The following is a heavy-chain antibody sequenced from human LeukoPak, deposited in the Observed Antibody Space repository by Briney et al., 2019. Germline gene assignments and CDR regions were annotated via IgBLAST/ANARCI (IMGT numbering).Heavy chain of an antibody. J-gene: IGHJ4*02. CDR2: IYYSGST. CDR1: GGSISSYY. Sequence: SETLSLTCTVSGGSISSYYWSWIRQPPGKGLEWIGYIYYSGSTNYNPSLKSRVTISVDTSKNQFSLKLSSVTAADTAVYYCARGPGYTAMVDYWGQGTLVTVSP. D-gene: IGHD5-18*01. CDR3: ARGPGYTAMVDY. V-gene: IGHV4-59*01.